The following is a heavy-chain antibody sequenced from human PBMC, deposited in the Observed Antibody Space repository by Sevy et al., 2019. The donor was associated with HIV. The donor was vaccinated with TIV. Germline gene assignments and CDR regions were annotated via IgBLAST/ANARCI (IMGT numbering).Heavy chain of an antibody. V-gene: IGHV3-30-3*01. CDR1: AFTFTLYA. CDR3: ARVAVAYCTDDCYNRFDY. J-gene: IGHJ4*02. Sequence: GGSLRLSCAASAFTFTLYAIHWVRQAPGKGLEWVALISYSGTNKYYADSVKGRFTISRDDSKNTAYMQMNNLRTDDTAVYYCARVAVAYCTDDCYNRFDYWGQGTQVTVSS. D-gene: IGHD2-21*02. CDR2: ISYSGTNK.